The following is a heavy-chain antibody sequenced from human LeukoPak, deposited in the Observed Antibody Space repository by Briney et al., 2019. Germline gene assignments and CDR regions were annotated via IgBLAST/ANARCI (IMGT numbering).Heavy chain of an antibody. J-gene: IGHJ4*02. CDR1: GGSISSGSYY. D-gene: IGHD2-2*01. Sequence: SQTLSLTCTVSGGSISSGSYYWSWIRQPAGKGLEWIGRIYTSGSTNYNPSLKSRVTISVDTSKNQFSLKLSSVTAADTAVYYCAREGPICSSTSCHTNSFDYWGQGTLVTVSS. V-gene: IGHV4-61*02. CDR2: IYTSGST. CDR3: AREGPICSSTSCHTNSFDY.